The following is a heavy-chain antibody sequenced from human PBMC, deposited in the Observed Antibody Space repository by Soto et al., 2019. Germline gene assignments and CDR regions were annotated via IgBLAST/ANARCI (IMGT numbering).Heavy chain of an antibody. Sequence: ASVKVSCKASGGTFSSYTISWVRQAPGQGLEWMGRIIPILGIANYAQKFQGRVTITADKSTSTAYMELSSLRSEDTAVYYCARDHDYGDFNWFDPWGQGTLVTVSS. V-gene: IGHV1-69*04. J-gene: IGHJ5*02. CDR3: ARDHDYGDFNWFDP. CDR1: GGTFSSYT. D-gene: IGHD4-17*01. CDR2: IIPILGIA.